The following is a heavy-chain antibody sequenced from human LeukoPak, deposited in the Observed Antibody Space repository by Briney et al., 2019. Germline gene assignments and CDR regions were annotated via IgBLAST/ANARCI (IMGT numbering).Heavy chain of an antibody. D-gene: IGHD4-11*01. V-gene: IGHV4-34*01. J-gene: IGHJ4*02. Sequence: PSETLSLTCAVYGGSFSGYYWSWIRQPPGKGLEWMGEINHSGSTNYNPSLKSRVTISVDTSKNQFSLKLSSVTAADTAVYYCARSTVTSPTPYYFDYWGQGTLVTVSS. CDR3: ARSTVTSPTPYYFDY. CDR1: GGSFSGYY. CDR2: INHSGST.